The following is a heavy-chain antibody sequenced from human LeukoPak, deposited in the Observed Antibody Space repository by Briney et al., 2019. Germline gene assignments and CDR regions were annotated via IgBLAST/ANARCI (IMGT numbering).Heavy chain of an antibody. D-gene: IGHD6-13*01. J-gene: IGHJ4*02. V-gene: IGHV4-39*01. CDR3: ARGPLIAAAGTW. Sequence: SETLSLTCTVSGGSISSSSYYWGWIRQPPGKGLEWIGSIYYSGSTYYNPSLKSRVTISVDTSKNQFSLKLSSVTAADTAVYYCARGPLIAAAGTWWGQGTLVTVSS. CDR1: GGSISSSSYY. CDR2: IYYSGST.